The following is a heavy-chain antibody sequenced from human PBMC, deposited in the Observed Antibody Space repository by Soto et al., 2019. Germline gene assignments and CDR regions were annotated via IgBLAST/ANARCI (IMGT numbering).Heavy chain of an antibody. CDR2: ISDNGGTT. D-gene: IGHD5-12*01. J-gene: IGHJ4*02. V-gene: IGHV3-23*01. Sequence: GGSLILSCAASEFTFSNYSMSWVRQAPGKGLEWVSSISDNGGTTYYADPVKGRFTISRDNTKNTLYLQMNSLRAEDTAVYYCAKSQMATTTLFDYWGQGTLVTVSS. CDR1: EFTFSNYS. CDR3: AKSQMATTTLFDY.